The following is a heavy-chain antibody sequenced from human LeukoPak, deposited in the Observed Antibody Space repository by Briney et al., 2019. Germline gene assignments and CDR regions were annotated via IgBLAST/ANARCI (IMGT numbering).Heavy chain of an antibody. CDR3: ARGLSMTTVTPFDY. J-gene: IGHJ4*02. CDR1: GWTFSGYY. D-gene: IGHD4-17*01. V-gene: IGHV4-34*01. CDR2: INDSGST. Sequence: PSETLSLTCAVYGWTFSGYYLSWIRQPPGKGLEWVGEINDSGSTNYNPSLKSRVTISVDTSKNQFSLKLSSVTAADTAVYYCARGLSMTTVTPFDYWGQGTLVTVSS.